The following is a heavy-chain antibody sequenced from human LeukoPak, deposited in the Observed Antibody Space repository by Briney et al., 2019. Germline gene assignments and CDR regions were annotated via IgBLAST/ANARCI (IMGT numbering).Heavy chain of an antibody. V-gene: IGHV3-23*01. Sequence: GGSLRLSCAASGFTFSDYNMNWVRQVPGKGLESVSYMSRSGDIIYYAGSVKGRFTISRDNSKNTLYLQMNSLRAEDTAVYYCAKWGGYSYGYDFDYWGQGTLVTVSS. D-gene: IGHD5-18*01. CDR3: AKWGGYSYGYDFDY. CDR1: GFTFSDYN. CDR2: MSRSGDII. J-gene: IGHJ4*02.